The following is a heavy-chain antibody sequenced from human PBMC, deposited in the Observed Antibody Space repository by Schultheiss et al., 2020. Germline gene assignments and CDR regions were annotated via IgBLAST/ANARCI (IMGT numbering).Heavy chain of an antibody. J-gene: IGHJ4*02. CDR3: AREGGGSGRIDY. V-gene: IGHV4-30-2*01. CDR2: IYHSGST. CDR1: GGSISSGGYS. D-gene: IGHD3-10*01. Sequence: SETLSLTCAVSGGSISSGGYSWSWIRQPPGKGLEWIGYIYHSGSTNYNPSLKSRVTISVDTSKNQFSLKLSSVTAADTAVYYCAREGGGSGRIDYWGQGTLVTVSS.